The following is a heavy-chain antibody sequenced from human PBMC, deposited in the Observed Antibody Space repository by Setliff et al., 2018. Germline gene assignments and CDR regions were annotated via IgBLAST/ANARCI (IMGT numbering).Heavy chain of an antibody. CDR1: GLTLINNG. D-gene: IGHD3-3*01. CDR2: IWHDGTNK. V-gene: IGHV3-33*01. Sequence: CAASGLTLINNGFHWVRQAPGKGLEWVAIIWHDGTNKYYADSVKGRFDISRDSSKNTVYLQMNSLTAEDTAMYYCATLSKDLNYWGQGTLVTVSS. J-gene: IGHJ4*02. CDR3: ATLSKDLNY.